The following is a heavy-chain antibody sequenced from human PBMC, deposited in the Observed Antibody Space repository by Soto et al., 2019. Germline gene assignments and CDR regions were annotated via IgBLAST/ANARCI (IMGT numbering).Heavy chain of an antibody. CDR3: AKVGPVDFPYYDFWSGYFAY. V-gene: IGHV3-23*01. CDR1: GFTFSSYA. CDR2: ISGSGGST. Sequence: PGGSLRLSCAASGFTFSSYAMSWVRQAPGKGLEWVSAISGSGGSTYYADSVKGRFTISRDNSKNTLYLQMDSLRAEDTAVYYCAKVGPVDFPYYDFWSGYFAYWGQGTLVTVSS. D-gene: IGHD3-3*01. J-gene: IGHJ4*02.